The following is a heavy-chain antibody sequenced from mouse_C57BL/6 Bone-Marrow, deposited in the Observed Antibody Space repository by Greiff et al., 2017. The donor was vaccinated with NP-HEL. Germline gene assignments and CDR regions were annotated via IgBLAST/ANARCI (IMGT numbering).Heavy chain of an antibody. D-gene: IGHD1-1*01. CDR3: ARDYYGSSYAMDY. J-gene: IGHJ4*01. CDR2: IRNKANGYTT. V-gene: IGHV7-3*01. Sequence: EVQGVESGGGLVQPGGSLSLSCAASGFTFTDYYMSWVRQPPGKALEWLGFIRNKANGYTTEYSASVKGRFTISRDNSQSILYLQMNALRAEDSATYYCARDYYGSSYAMDYWGQGTSVTVSS. CDR1: GFTFTDYY.